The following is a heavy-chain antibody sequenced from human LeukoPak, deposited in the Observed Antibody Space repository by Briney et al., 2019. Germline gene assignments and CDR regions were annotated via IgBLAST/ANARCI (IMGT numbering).Heavy chain of an antibody. CDR3: ARDPYRDNFFDP. Sequence: SETLSLTCTVSGGSISGSYWSWIRQPPGKGLEWIGSFYYSGNTNYNPSLKSRVTISVDTSKNQFSLNLSSVTAADTTVYYCARDPYRDNFFDPWGQGTLVTVSS. D-gene: IGHD1-26*01. J-gene: IGHJ5*02. CDR1: GGSISGSY. CDR2: FYYSGNT. V-gene: IGHV4-59*01.